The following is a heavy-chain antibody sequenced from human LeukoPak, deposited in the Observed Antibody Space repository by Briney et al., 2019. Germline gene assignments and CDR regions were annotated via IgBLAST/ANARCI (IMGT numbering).Heavy chain of an antibody. CDR1: GYTFTSYY. CDR3: ARSTDSSGSHPRY. D-gene: IGHD3-22*01. Sequence: ASVKVSCKACGYTFTSYYMHWVRQAPGRGREWMGIINPSGGSNSYAQKFQGRVTMTRDTSKSTVYMELSSLRSEDTAVYYCARSTDSSGSHPRYWGQGTLVTVSS. V-gene: IGHV1-46*01. J-gene: IGHJ4*02. CDR2: INPSGGSN.